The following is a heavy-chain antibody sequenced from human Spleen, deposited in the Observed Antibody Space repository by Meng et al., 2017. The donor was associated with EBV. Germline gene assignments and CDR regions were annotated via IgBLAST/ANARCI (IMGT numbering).Heavy chain of an antibody. CDR2: VNPDSGNT. J-gene: IGHJ4*02. V-gene: IGHV1-8*02. CDR3: ARGMSYYDNSGFFDY. D-gene: IGHD3-22*01. CDR1: GYTFTSYD. Sequence: QWQLVQSGAGVKKPGASVKVSCKASGYTFTSYDINWVRQAPGQGLEWMGWVNPDSGNTGYPQKFQGRVTMTRNTSISTTYMELRSLTSEDTAVYYCARGMSYYDNSGFFDYWGQGALVTVSS.